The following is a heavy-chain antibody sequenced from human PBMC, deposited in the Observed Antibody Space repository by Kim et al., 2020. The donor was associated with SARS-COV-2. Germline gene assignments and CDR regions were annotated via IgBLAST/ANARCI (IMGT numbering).Heavy chain of an antibody. CDR1: GFTFSSYG. J-gene: IGHJ6*02. CDR3: AREFLEFYYYGMDV. V-gene: IGHV3-33*01. CDR2: IWYDGSNK. D-gene: IGHD3-3*01. Sequence: GGSLRLSCAASGFTFSSYGMHWVRQAPGKGLEWVAVIWYDGSNKYYADSVKGRFTISRDNSKNTLYLQMNSLRAEDTAVYYCAREFLEFYYYGMDVWGQGTTVTVSS.